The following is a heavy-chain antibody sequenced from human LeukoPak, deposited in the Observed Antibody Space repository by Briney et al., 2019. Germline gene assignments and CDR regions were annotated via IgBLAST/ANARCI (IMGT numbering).Heavy chain of an antibody. CDR3: GGGGGEGLGLGEPDPYY. J-gene: IGHJ4*02. V-gene: IGHV1-69*13. Sequence: EASVKVSCKASGGTFSSYAISWVRQAPGQGLEWMGGIIPIFGTANYAQKFQGRVTITADESTSTAYMELSSLRSEDTAVYYCGGGGGEGLGLGEPDPYYWGQGTLVTVAS. D-gene: IGHD3-10*01. CDR2: IIPIFGTA. CDR1: GGTFSSYA.